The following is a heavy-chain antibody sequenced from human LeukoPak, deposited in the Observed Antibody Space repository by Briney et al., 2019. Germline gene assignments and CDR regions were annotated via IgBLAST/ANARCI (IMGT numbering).Heavy chain of an antibody. Sequence: PGGSLRLSCAASGFTFSSYAMHWVRQAPGKGLEWVAVISYDGSNKYYADSVKGRFIISRDNSKNTLYLQMNSLRAEDTAVYYCARDPVGALGYYFDYWGQGTLVTVSS. CDR3: ARDPVGALGYYFDY. CDR1: GFTFSSYA. J-gene: IGHJ4*02. V-gene: IGHV3-30*01. CDR2: ISYDGSNK. D-gene: IGHD1-26*01.